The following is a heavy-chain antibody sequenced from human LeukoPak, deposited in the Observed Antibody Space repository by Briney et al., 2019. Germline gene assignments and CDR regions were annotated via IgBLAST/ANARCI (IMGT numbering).Heavy chain of an antibody. CDR2: ISAYNGNT. CDR1: GYTFTSYG. D-gene: IGHD3-10*01. CDR3: ARDRSGGSGSPHATIDY. J-gene: IGHJ4*02. V-gene: IGHV1-18*01. Sequence: ASVKVSCKASGYTFTSYGISWVRQAPGQGLEWMGWISAYNGNTNYAQKLQGRVTMTTDTSTSTAYMELRSLRSDDTAVYYCARDRSGGSGSPHATIDYWGQGTLVTVSS.